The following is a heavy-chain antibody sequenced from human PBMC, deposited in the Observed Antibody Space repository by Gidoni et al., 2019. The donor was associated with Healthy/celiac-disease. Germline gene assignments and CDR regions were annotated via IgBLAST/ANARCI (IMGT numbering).Heavy chain of an antibody. CDR2: INPNSGGT. Sequence: QVQLVQSGAEVKKPGASVKVSCKASGSTFTGYYMHWVRQAPGQGLEWMGWINPNSGGTNYAQKFQGWVTMTRDTSISTAYMELSRLRSDDTAVYYCARSHSGSYYPPFDYWGQGTLVTVSS. CDR1: GSTFTGYY. V-gene: IGHV1-2*04. J-gene: IGHJ4*02. D-gene: IGHD1-26*01. CDR3: ARSHSGSYYPPFDY.